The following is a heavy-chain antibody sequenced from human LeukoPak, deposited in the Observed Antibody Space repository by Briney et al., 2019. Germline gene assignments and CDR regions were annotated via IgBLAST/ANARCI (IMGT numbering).Heavy chain of an antibody. J-gene: IGHJ4*02. D-gene: IGHD2-2*01. V-gene: IGHV1-2*02. Sequence: ASVKVSCKASGYTFTDYYMHWVRQAPGQGFEWMGWINPNDGDTNYAQKFQGRVTMTRDTSISTAHMEVSRLRSDDTAVYYCARANFLYCSSSTCLFNYWGQGTLVTVS. CDR3: ARANFLYCSSSTCLFNY. CDR1: GYTFTDYY. CDR2: INPNDGDT.